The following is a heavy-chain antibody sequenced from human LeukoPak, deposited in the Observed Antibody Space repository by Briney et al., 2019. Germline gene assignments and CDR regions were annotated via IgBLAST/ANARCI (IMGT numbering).Heavy chain of an antibody. J-gene: IGHJ6*02. CDR3: AKKGLVTTGPYYYYGMDV. Sequence: GGSLRLSCAASGFTFSSYWMHWVRQAPGKGLVWVSRINDEGSNTAYADSVKGRFTISRGNAKNTVYLQMNSLRAEDTAVYYCAKKGLVTTGPYYYYGMDVWGQGTTVTVSS. V-gene: IGHV3-74*01. CDR2: INDEGSNT. D-gene: IGHD4-23*01. CDR1: GFTFSSYW.